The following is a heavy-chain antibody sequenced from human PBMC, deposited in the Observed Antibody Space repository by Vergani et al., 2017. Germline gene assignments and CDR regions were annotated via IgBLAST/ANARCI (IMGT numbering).Heavy chain of an antibody. J-gene: IGHJ3*02. D-gene: IGHD6-13*01. CDR1: GGSISSSNW. CDR3: ARDSIAAAGSSIGDDAFDI. CDR2: IYHSGST. V-gene: IGHV4-4*02. Sequence: QVQLQESGPGLVKPSGTLSLTCAVSGGSISSSNWWSWVRQPPGKGLEWIGEIYHSGSTNYNPSLKSRVTISVDKSKNQFSLKLSSVTAADTAVYYCARDSIAAAGSSIGDDAFDIWGQGTMVTVSS.